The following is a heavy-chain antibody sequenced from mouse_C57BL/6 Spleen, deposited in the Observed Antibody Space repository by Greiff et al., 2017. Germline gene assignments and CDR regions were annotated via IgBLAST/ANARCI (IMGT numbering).Heavy chain of an antibody. J-gene: IGHJ3*01. CDR1: GFTFSDYG. CDR2: ISSGSSTI. Sequence: EVQLVESGGGLVKPGGSLKLSCAASGFTFSDYGMHWVRQAPEKGLEWVAYISSGSSTIYYADTVKGRFTISRDNAKNTLFLQMTSLRSEDTAMYYCARGVYYGSTPFAYWGQGTLVTVSA. CDR3: ARGVYYGSTPFAY. D-gene: IGHD1-1*01. V-gene: IGHV5-17*01.